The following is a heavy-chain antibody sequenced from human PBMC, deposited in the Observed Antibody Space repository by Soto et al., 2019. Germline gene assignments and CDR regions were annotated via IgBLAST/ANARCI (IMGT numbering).Heavy chain of an antibody. CDR1: GGSFSGHY. V-gene: IGHV4-34*12. CDR3: ARLVYDTRLNYMYFDF. CDR2: IFHDGTA. D-gene: IGHD3-10*01. J-gene: IGHJ4*02. Sequence: PSETLSLTCAVYGGSFSGHYWTWVRQSPQRGLEYIGEIFHDGTANYYPSFERRVAISVDTSKNQFSLKLTSVTAADTAIYFCARLVYDTRLNYMYFDFWGQGTLVTVSS.